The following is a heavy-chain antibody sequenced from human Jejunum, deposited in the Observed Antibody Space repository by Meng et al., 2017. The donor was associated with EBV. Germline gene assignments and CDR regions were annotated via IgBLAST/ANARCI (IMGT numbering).Heavy chain of an antibody. CDR2: INQVGST. CDR1: GGSFGGYF. D-gene: IGHD3-3*01. Sequence: NRQQGGAWLLKPSATPSLPCAVSGGSFGGYFWTWIRQAPGKGLEWIGEINQVGSTNYNPSLKSRVTISVDTSNIQFSLKVTSVTAADTAVYYCARSGAIIGVQGAPDYWGQGTLVTVSS. CDR3: ARSGAIIGVQGAPDY. V-gene: IGHV4-34*01. J-gene: IGHJ4*02.